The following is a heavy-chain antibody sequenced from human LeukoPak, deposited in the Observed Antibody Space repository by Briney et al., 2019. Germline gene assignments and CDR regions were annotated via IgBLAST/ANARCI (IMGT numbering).Heavy chain of an antibody. D-gene: IGHD1-14*01. CDR3: ARLVQKTGRSYYGMDV. CDR1: GGSISSGGYY. Sequence: PSETLSLTCTVSGGSISSGGYYWSWIRQPPGKGLEWIGEINHSGSTNYNPSLKSRVTISVDTSKNQFSLKLSSVTAADTAVYYCARLVQKTGRSYYGMDVWGQGTTVTVSS. J-gene: IGHJ6*02. V-gene: IGHV4-39*07. CDR2: INHSGST.